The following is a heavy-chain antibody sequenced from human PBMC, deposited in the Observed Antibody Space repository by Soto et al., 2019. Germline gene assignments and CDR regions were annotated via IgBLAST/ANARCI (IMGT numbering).Heavy chain of an antibody. CDR3: AKDGAAGSVFDV. V-gene: IGHV3-21*02. J-gene: IGHJ6*02. Sequence: EVQLVESGGGLVKPGGSLRLSCAASGFMFSKTGMNWVRQAPGKGLEWVSSISSGSRYIDYADSVKGRLTISRDDAKNSLFLQLHNLRADDTAVYYCAKDGAAGSVFDVWGQGTTVTVSS. CDR1: GFMFSKTG. CDR2: ISSGSRYI. D-gene: IGHD6-13*01.